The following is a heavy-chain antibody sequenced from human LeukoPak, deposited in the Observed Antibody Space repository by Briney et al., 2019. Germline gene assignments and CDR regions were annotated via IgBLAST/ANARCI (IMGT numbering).Heavy chain of an antibody. CDR3: ARERDIVVPDAFDI. CDR2: IYYSGST. V-gene: IGHV4-39*07. D-gene: IGHD2-2*01. J-gene: IGHJ3*02. Sequence: SETLSLTCTVSGGSISSSSYYWGWIRQPPGKGLEWIGSIYYSGSTYYNPSLKSRVTISVDTSKNQFSLKPSSVTVADTAMYYCARERDIVVPDAFDIWGQGTMVTVSS. CDR1: GGSISSSSYY.